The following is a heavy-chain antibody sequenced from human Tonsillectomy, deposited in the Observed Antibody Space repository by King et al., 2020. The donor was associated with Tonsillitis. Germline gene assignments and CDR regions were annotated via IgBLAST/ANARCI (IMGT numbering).Heavy chain of an antibody. V-gene: IGHV1-2*04. CDR1: GYTFTAYY. D-gene: IGHD3-16*01. CDR2: INPNSGGT. CDR3: ARGGRMISLYWYFDL. Sequence: QLVQSGAEVKKPGASVRVSCKASGYTFTAYYMHWVRQAPGQGLEWMGWINPNSGGTSYAQKFQGWVTMTRDTSISTAYMELSRPRSDDTAMYYCARGGRMISLYWYFDLWGRGTLVTVSS. J-gene: IGHJ2*01.